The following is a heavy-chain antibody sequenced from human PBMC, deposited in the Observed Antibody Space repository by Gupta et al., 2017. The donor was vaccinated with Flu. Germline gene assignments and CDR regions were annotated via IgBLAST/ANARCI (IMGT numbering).Heavy chain of an antibody. CDR1: GGSIHRNSHQ. CDR2: VFYTGST. V-gene: IGHV4-39*01. D-gene: IGHD5-24*01. CDR3: ARRREDGSGYHYFDF. J-gene: IGHJ4*02. Sequence: QLQLQESGPRLVKPSEPLSLPCPVSGGSIHRNSHQWDWGRQHPGKGLEWIATVFYTGSTVYNPSLQSRVTISVDTSKNQFSLKLSSVITADTAMYYCARRREDGSGYHYFDFWGQGTLVSVSP.